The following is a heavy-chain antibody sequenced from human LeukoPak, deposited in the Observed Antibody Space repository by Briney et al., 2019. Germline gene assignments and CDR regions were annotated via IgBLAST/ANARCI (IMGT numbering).Heavy chain of an antibody. J-gene: IGHJ4*02. D-gene: IGHD6-19*01. V-gene: IGHV3-23*01. Sequence: GGSLRLSCAASGHTFIKYSMTWVRQAPGKGLEWVAAITVSGAFTDYADSVKGRFTISRDNSKNTLYLQMNSLRAEDTAIYYWAKRSAESSGYFDYWGQGTLVTVSS. CDR1: GHTFIKYS. CDR2: ITVSGAFT. CDR3: AKRSAESSGYFDY.